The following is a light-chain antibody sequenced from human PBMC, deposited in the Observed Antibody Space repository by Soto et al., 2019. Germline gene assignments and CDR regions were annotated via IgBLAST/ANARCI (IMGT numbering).Light chain of an antibody. CDR2: GAS. V-gene: IGKV3-20*01. CDR3: QQYGDSPIT. Sequence: EIVWTQSPGTLSLSPGERATLSCRASQSVTSTYLAWYQQKPGQAPRLLISGASNRATGVPDRFSGNGSGTDFTLTITGLEPEDFALYYCQQYGDSPITFGQGTRLEIK. J-gene: IGKJ5*01. CDR1: QSVTSTY.